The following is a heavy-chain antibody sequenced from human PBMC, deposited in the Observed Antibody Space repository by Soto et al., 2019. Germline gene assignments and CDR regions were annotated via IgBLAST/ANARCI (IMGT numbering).Heavy chain of an antibody. CDR2: ISWNSGSI. V-gene: IGHV3-9*01. Sequence: GGSLRLSCAASGFTFDDYAMHWVRQAPGKGLEWVSGISWNSGSICYADSVKGRFTISRDNAKNSLYLQMNSLRAEDTALYYCAKDIDRSGWYYYGMDVWGQGTTVTVSS. D-gene: IGHD6-19*01. CDR1: GFTFDDYA. CDR3: AKDIDRSGWYYYGMDV. J-gene: IGHJ6*02.